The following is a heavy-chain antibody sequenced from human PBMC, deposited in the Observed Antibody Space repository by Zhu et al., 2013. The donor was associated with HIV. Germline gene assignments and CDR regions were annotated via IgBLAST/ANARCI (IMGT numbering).Heavy chain of an antibody. CDR1: GYTFIRYG. D-gene: IGHD5-12*01. V-gene: IGHV1-18*01. CDR3: ARAAHRRDGYPIRWDAFDI. CDR2: ISPYNGKT. J-gene: IGHJ3*02. Sequence: QVQLVQSGTEVTEAWGLSERSPSKASGYTFIRYGINWVRQAPGQGLEWMGWISPYNGKTDYAQKLQDRVSMTIDTSTNTAYMELWRLRSDDTAVYYCARAAHRRDGYPIRWDAFDIWGQGTMVSVSS.